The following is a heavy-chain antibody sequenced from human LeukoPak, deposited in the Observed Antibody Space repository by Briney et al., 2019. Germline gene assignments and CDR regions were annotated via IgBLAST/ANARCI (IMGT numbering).Heavy chain of an antibody. CDR1: GFTFSSYS. CDR2: ISSSSSYI. D-gene: IGHD6-13*01. Sequence: PGGSLRLSCAASGFTFSSYSMNWVRQAPGKGLEWVSSISSSSSYIYYADSVKGRFTISRDNAKNSLYLQMNSLRAEDMAVYYCARDLAAADDYWGQGTLVTVSS. CDR3: ARDLAAADDY. J-gene: IGHJ4*02. V-gene: IGHV3-21*01.